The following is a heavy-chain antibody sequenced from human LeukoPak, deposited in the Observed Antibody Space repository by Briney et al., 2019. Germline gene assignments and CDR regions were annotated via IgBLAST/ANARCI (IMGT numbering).Heavy chain of an antibody. V-gene: IGHV1-2*02. CDR2: INPNSGGT. CDR3: ARHRSIVGATEFDH. D-gene: IGHD1-26*01. J-gene: IGHJ4*02. CDR1: GYTFTDYY. Sequence: ASVKVSCKASGYTFTDYYMHWVRQAPGQGLDWMGWINPNSGGTNYAQKFQGRVTMTRDTSISTAYMELSRLRSDDTAVYYCARHRSIVGATEFDHWGQGTLVTVSS.